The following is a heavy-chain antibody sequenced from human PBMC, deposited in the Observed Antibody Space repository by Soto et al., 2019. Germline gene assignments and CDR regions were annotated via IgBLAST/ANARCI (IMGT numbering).Heavy chain of an antibody. CDR3: ARDPGIAVAGTHYYYGMDV. Sequence: QVQLVESGGGVVQPGRSLRLSCAASGFTFSSYAMPWVRQAPGKGLEGVAVISYDGSNKYYADSVKGRSPISRDNSKNTLYLQMNSLRAEGTAVYYCARDPGIAVAGTHYYYGMDVWGQGTTVTVSS. J-gene: IGHJ6*02. D-gene: IGHD6-19*01. V-gene: IGHV3-30-3*01. CDR1: GFTFSSYA. CDR2: ISYDGSNK.